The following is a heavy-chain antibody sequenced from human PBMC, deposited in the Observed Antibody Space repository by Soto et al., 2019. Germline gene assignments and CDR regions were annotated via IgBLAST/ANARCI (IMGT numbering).Heavy chain of an antibody. Sequence: PSETLSLTFTVSGGSINRGDYYWICIREPPGKGMEWLGYIHYSGSTYYNPSLKSRVTISVDTSKNQFSLKLSSVTAADTAVNYFARYNPGGGVINGNWLDPCGQGTLVTVSS. CDR1: GGSINRGDYY. CDR3: ARYNPGGGVINGNWLDP. D-gene: IGHD3-10*01. J-gene: IGHJ5*02. V-gene: IGHV4-30-4*01. CDR2: IHYSGST.